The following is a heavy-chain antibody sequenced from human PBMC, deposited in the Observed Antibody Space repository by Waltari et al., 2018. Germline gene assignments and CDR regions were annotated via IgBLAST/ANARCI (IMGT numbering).Heavy chain of an antibody. CDR3: ARGGEYYDYIWGSYRLGAFDI. Sequence: QVQLQESGPGLVKPSQTLSLTCTVSGGSISSGGYYWSWIRQHPGKGLGWIGYIYYSGSTYYNPSLKSLVTISVDTSKNQFSLKLSSVTAADTAMYYCARGGEYYDYIWGSYRLGAFDIWGQGTMVTVSS. V-gene: IGHV4-31*01. D-gene: IGHD3-16*02. J-gene: IGHJ3*02. CDR1: GGSISSGGYY. CDR2: IYYSGST.